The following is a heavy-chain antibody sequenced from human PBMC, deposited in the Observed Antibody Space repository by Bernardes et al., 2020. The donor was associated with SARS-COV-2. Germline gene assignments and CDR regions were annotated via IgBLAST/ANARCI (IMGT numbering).Heavy chain of an antibody. J-gene: IGHJ6*02. Sequence: SETLSLTCTVSGGSISTNNYYWGRLLPAPGKGREWLGSSYSSGNSYYSPSHQSRVSDSVDTSKTQFSLMLSFVTAADTAVYYCAGSSCGIDCYIGGLRSWDYGMDVWGQGSTVIVSS. D-gene: IGHD2-21*02. CDR1: GGSISTNNYY. V-gene: IGHV4-39*01. CDR2: SYSSGNS. CDR3: AGSSCGIDCYIGGLRSWDYGMDV.